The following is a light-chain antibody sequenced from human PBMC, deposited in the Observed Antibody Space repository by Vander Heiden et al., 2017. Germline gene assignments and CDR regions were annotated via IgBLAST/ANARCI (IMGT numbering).Light chain of an antibody. CDR1: QSVSSY. J-gene: IGKJ4*01. V-gene: IGKV3-11*01. CDR2: DAS. CDR3: QQRSNWPPPLT. Sequence: EIVLPQSPATLSLSPGERATLSCRASQSVSSYLAWYQQKPGQAPRLLIDDASNRATGIPARFSGSGSGTDFTLTISSLEPEDFAVYYCQQRSNWPPPLTFGGGTKVEIK.